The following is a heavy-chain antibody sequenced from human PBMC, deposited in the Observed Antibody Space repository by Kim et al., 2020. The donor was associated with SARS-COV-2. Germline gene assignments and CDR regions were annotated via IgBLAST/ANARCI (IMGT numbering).Heavy chain of an antibody. J-gene: IGHJ4*02. CDR3: ARERSSGSFDY. CDR2: ISSSGSTI. V-gene: IGHV3-48*03. CDR1: GFTFSSYE. Sequence: GGSLRLSCAASGFTFSSYEMNWVRQAPGKGLEWVSYISSSGSTIYYADSVKGRFTISRDNSKNSLYLQMNSQRAEDTAVYYCARERSSGSFDYWGQGTLVTVSS. D-gene: IGHD6-19*01.